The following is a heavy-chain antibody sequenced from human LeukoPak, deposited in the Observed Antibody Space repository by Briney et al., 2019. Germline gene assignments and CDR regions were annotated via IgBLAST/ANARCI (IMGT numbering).Heavy chain of an antibody. Sequence: GGSLRLSCAASGFTFNTYAMYWVRQAPGKGLEWVSGIFGSGGSAHYADSVKGRFTISRDNSKNTVYLQMNSLRAEDTAVYYCAKTTTGHSSGRYPGWPADSWGQGALVTVSS. CDR3: AKTTTGHSSGRYPGWPADS. V-gene: IGHV3-23*01. J-gene: IGHJ4*02. D-gene: IGHD6-19*01. CDR1: GFTFNTYA. CDR2: IFGSGGSA.